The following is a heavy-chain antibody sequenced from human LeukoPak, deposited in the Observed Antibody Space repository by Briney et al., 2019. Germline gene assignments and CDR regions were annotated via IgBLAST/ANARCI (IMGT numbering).Heavy chain of an antibody. J-gene: IGHJ4*02. CDR1: GGSFSGYY. V-gene: IGHV4-34*01. D-gene: IGHD6-6*01. CDR3: ARVRGAARRPYDY. Sequence: SETLPLTCAVYGGSFSGYYWSWIRQPPGKGLEWIGEINHSGSTNYNPSLKSRVTISVDTSKNQFSLKLSSVTAADTAVYYCARVRGAARRPYDYWGQGTLVTVSS. CDR2: INHSGST.